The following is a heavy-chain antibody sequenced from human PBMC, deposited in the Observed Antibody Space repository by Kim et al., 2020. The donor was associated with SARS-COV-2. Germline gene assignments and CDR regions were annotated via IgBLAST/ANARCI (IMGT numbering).Heavy chain of an antibody. V-gene: IGHV4-39*01. Sequence: SETLSLTCTVSGGSISSSSYYWGWIRQPPGKGLEWIGSIYYSGSTYYNPSLKSRVTISVDTSKNQFSLKLSSVTAADTAVYYCARHRSYYGYIWFDPWGQGTLVTVSS. CDR2: IYYSGST. D-gene: IGHD3-10*01. CDR3: ARHRSYYGYIWFDP. J-gene: IGHJ5*02. CDR1: GGSISSSSYY.